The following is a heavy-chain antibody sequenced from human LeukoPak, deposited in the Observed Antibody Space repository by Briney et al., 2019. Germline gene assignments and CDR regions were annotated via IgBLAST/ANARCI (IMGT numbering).Heavy chain of an antibody. Sequence: GGSLRPFCAASGFTFSSYWMSWVRQAPGKGLECVANIKEDGSEKNYVDSVKGRFTISRDNAKNSLYLQMNSLRAEDTAVYYCAKAVAARWLDPWGQGTLVIVSS. J-gene: IGHJ5*02. CDR1: GFTFSSYW. CDR2: IKEDGSEK. V-gene: IGHV3-7*01. D-gene: IGHD6-19*01. CDR3: AKAVAARWLDP.